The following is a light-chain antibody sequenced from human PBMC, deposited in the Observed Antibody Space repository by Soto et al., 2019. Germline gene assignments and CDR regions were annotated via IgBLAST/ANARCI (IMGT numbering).Light chain of an antibody. Sequence: TSTAPTLAAYVEDRVPIAFRASQPISSWLAWYHQKPGKAPKLLIYDASNLESGVPSRFIGSGSGTEVTRLMSSLPSEDFGMYYCEPYENYWTVAEGTKVDIK. CDR1: QPISSW. CDR3: EPYENYWT. CDR2: DAS. J-gene: IGKJ1*01. V-gene: IGKV1-5*01.